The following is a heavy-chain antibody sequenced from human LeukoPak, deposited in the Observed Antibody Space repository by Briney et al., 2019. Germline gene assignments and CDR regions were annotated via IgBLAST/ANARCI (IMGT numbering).Heavy chain of an antibody. CDR1: GYSFTNYW. CDR3: VRSKESYSSNWYGDY. D-gene: IGHD6-13*01. V-gene: IGHV5-51*01. Sequence: GESLKISCKGSGYSFTNYWIGWVRQMPGKGLEWMGIIDPGDSDTKYGPSFQGQVTISADKSISTAYLQWSSLKASDTAMYYCVRSKESYSSNWYGDYWGQGTLVTVSS. CDR2: IDPGDSDT. J-gene: IGHJ4*02.